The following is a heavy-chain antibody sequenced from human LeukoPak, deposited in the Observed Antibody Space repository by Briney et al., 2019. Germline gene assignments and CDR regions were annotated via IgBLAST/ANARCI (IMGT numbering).Heavy chain of an antibody. CDR1: GYSVTSYW. CDR3: ARLWDDYVWGRPPNRFDY. V-gene: IGHV5-51*01. D-gene: IGHD3-16*01. J-gene: IGHJ4*02. CDR2: NYPGDSDT. Sequence: GESLKISCKGSGYSVTSYWSGWVRRMPGKGRDRMRINYPGDSDTRYSPSFQGQVTISADKSSSTAYLQWSSLKASDTAMYYCARLWDDYVWGRPPNRFDYWGQGTLVTVSS.